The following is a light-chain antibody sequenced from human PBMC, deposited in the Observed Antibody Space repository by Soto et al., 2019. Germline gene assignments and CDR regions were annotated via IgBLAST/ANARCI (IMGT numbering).Light chain of an antibody. V-gene: IGKV3-15*01. J-gene: IGKJ1*01. Sequence: EIVMTQSPATLSVSPGERATLSCRASQSVSSNLAWYQQKPGQAPRLLIYGASTRATGIPARFSGSGSGTDFPLTISRLQSEDFPVYYCQQYNNWPPWTFGHGTKVEIK. CDR2: GAS. CDR3: QQYNNWPPWT. CDR1: QSVSSN.